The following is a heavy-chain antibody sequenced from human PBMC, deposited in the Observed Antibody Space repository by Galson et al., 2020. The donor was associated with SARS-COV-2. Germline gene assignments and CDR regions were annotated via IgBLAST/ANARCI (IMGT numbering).Heavy chain of an antibody. CDR2: IIPVFGTA. J-gene: IGHJ4*02. CDR1: GGTFRSDA. D-gene: IGHD5-12*01. V-gene: IGHV1-69*01. CDR3: ATAYSTGYTYGTPDC. Sequence: KISCKVSGGTFRSDAISWVRQAPGQGPEWMGGIIPVFGTANYARRFQGRLTITADESAVTSYMELSSLRSEDTAVYYCATAYSTGYTYGTPDCWGQGTLVTVSS.